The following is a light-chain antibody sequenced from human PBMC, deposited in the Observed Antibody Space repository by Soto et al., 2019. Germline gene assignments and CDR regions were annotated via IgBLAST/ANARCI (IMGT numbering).Light chain of an antibody. CDR2: GAS. Sequence: EIVMTQSPGTLSVSPGERATLSCRASQSVSSNLAWYQQKPGQAPRLLIYGASTRATGFPARFSGSGSGTEFTLTISSLQSEDFAVYYCQQYNNWTQTFGQGTKLEIK. J-gene: IGKJ2*01. CDR1: QSVSSN. CDR3: QQYNNWTQT. V-gene: IGKV3-15*01.